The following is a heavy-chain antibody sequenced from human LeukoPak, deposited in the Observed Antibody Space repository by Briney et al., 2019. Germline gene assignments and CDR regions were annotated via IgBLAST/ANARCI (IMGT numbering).Heavy chain of an antibody. V-gene: IGHV4-59*01. D-gene: IGHD5-18*01. CDR3: ARGQKYTSAYTVTELGSRYFDY. CDR1: GGSISSYY. CDR2: IFYSGRT. Sequence: SSETLSLTCSVSGGSISSYYWNWIRQPPGKGLEWIGYIFYSGRTNYNPSLKSRVTISVDTSKNWFSLRLTSVTAADTAVYYCARGQKYTSAYTVTELGSRYFDYWGQGTLVTVSS. J-gene: IGHJ4*02.